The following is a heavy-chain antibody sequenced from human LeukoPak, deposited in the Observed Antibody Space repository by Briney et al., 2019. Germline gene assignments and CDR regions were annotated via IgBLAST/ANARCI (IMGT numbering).Heavy chain of an antibody. D-gene: IGHD3-22*01. CDR2: ISGSGGST. V-gene: IGHV3-23*01. CDR1: GFTFSSYG. J-gene: IGHJ4*02. Sequence: PGGSLRLSCAASGFTFSSYGMSWVRQAPGKGLGWVSAISGSGGSTYYADSVKGRFTISRDNSKNTLYLQMNSLRAEDTAVYYCAKVGSLYYYDSSGYFTGDYFDYWGQGTLVTVSS. CDR3: AKVGSLYYYDSSGYFTGDYFDY.